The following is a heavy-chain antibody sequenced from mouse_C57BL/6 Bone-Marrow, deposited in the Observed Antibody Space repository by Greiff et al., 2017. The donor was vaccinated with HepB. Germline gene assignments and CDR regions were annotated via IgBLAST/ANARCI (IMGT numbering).Heavy chain of an antibody. J-gene: IGHJ2*01. Sequence: QVQLQQPGAELVMPGASVKLSCKASGYTFTSYWMHWVKQRPGPGLEWIGEIDPSDSYTNYNQKFKGKSTLTVDKSSSTAYMQLSSLTSEDSAVYYCARGYYGSSDYWGQGTTLTVSS. CDR1: GYTFTSYW. V-gene: IGHV1-69*01. D-gene: IGHD1-1*01. CDR3: ARGYYGSSDY. CDR2: IDPSDSYT.